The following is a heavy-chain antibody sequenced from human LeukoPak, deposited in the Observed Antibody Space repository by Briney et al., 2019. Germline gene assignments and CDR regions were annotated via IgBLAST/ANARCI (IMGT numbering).Heavy chain of an antibody. CDR1: GVTFSRYS. D-gene: IGHD5-18*01. CDR3: AKDIAQGYTFGSTEQDY. Sequence: GSLRLSCAASGVTFSRYSMSWVRQAPGKGLEWVSAISESGTGTYYADSVKGRFTISRDNSKNTLSLQMNSLRAEDTAVYYCAKDIAQGYTFGSTEQDYWGQGTLVTVSS. CDR2: ISESGTGT. J-gene: IGHJ4*02. V-gene: IGHV3-23*01.